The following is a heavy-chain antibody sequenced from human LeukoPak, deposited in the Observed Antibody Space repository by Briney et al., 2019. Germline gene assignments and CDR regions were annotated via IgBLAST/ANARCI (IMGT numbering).Heavy chain of an antibody. CDR2: ISYDGSNK. J-gene: IGHJ4*02. V-gene: IGHV3-30*18. CDR3: AKAWGLLNYFDY. Sequence: GSLRLSCAASGFTFSSYGMHWVRQAPGKGLEWVAVISYDGSNKYYADSVKGRFTISRDNSKNTLYLQMSSLRAEDTAVYYCAKAWGLLNYFDYWGQGTLVTVSS. CDR1: GFTFSSYG. D-gene: IGHD1-26*01.